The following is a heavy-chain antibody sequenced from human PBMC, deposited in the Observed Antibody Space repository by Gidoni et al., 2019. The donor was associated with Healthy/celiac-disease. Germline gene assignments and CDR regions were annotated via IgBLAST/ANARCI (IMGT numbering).Heavy chain of an antibody. CDR2: ISGSGGST. V-gene: IGHV3-23*01. CDR3: AKEGAAFDI. D-gene: IGHD3-16*01. J-gene: IGHJ3*02. Sequence: AISGSGGSTYYADSVKGRFTISRDNSKNTLYLQMNSLRAEDTAVYYCAKEGAAFDIWGQGTMVTVSS.